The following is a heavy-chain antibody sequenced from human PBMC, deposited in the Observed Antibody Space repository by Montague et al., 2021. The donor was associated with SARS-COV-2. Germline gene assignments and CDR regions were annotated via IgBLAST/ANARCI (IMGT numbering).Heavy chain of an antibody. CDR2: IHHSGST. J-gene: IGHJ4*02. CDR3: ATQAGGFTSGPLDY. Sequence: SETLSLTCTVSGGSINSFYWSWVRQSPGKRMEWIGHIHHSGSTKYNPSLQSRVTMSLDTSRNQLSLKLSSVTAADTAIYYCATQAGGFTSGPLDYWGQGTLVTVSS. CDR1: GGSINSFY. D-gene: IGHD6-13*01. V-gene: IGHV4-59*08.